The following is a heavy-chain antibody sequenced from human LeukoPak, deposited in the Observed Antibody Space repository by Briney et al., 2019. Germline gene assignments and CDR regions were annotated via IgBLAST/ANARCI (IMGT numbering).Heavy chain of an antibody. CDR2: IDWDDDK. J-gene: IGHJ4*02. CDR1: GFSLSTSGMR. V-gene: IGHV2-70*04. D-gene: IGHD3-22*01. CDR3: ARTQGYYDSSGLFDY. Sequence: QTLTLTCTFSGFSLSTSGMRVSWIRRPPGKALEWLARIDWDDDKFYSTSLKTRLTISKDTSKNQVVLTMTNMDPVDTATYYCARTQGYYDSSGLFDYWGQGTLVTVSS.